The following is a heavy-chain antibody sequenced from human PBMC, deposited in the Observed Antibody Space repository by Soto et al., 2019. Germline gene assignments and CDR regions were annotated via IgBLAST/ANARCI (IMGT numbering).Heavy chain of an antibody. CDR1: GFTFNTYA. CDR3: AKDPITNGWSAKYFDY. Sequence: QVQLVESGGGVVQPGRSLRLSCTASGFTFNTYAMHWVRQAPGRGLEWVAIISSDGFNKYYADSVKGRFTISRDNSKNPLYVQMNSLRAEDTAVYYCAKDPITNGWSAKYFDYWGQGTLVTVSS. V-gene: IGHV3-30*18. D-gene: IGHD6-19*01. J-gene: IGHJ4*02. CDR2: ISSDGFNK.